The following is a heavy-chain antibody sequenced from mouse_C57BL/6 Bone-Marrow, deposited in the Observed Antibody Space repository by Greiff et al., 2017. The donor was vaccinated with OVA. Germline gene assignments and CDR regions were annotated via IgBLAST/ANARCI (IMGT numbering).Heavy chain of an antibody. CDR2: INPNNGGT. CDR1: GYTFTDYN. J-gene: IGHJ2*01. D-gene: IGHD2-1*01. CDR3: ARGDYGTIFDY. V-gene: IGHV1-22*01. Sequence: VQLKQPGAELVKPGASVKMSCKASGYTFTDYNMHWVKQSHGKSLEWIGYINPNNGGTSYNQKFKGKATLTVNKSSSTAYMELRSLTSEDSAVYYCARGDYGTIFDYWGQGTTLTVSS.